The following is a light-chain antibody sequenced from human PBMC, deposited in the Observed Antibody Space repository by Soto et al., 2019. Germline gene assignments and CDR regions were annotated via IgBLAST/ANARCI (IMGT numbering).Light chain of an antibody. Sequence: QPVLTQPPSVSGATGQRVTISCTGTRSNIGAGFDVHWYQQLPGTAPKLLIYDNNNRPSGVPDRFSGSKSGTSASLAITGLQAEDEADYYCQSYDGSLSGPVVFGGGTKVTVL. CDR1: RSNIGAGFD. CDR2: DNN. J-gene: IGLJ2*01. CDR3: QSYDGSLSGPVV. V-gene: IGLV1-40*01.